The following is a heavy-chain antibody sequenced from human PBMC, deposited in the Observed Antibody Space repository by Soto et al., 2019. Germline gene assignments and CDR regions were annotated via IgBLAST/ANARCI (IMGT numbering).Heavy chain of an antibody. D-gene: IGHD2-8*01. CDR2: IYYSGST. Sequence: SETLSLTCTVSGGSISSYYWSWIRQPPGKGLEWIGYIYYSGSTNYNPSLKSRVTISVDTSKNQFSLKLSSVTAADTAVYYCARDPQGYCTNGVCGPSGMDVWGQGTTVTVSS. J-gene: IGHJ6*02. CDR3: ARDPQGYCTNGVCGPSGMDV. CDR1: GGSISSYY. V-gene: IGHV4-59*01.